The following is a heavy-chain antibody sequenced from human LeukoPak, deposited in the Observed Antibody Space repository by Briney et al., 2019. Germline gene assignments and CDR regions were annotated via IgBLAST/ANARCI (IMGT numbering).Heavy chain of an antibody. CDR1: GGSISSYY. CDR3: ARDGEFRGPDAFDI. Sequence: SETLSLTCTVSGGSISSYYWSWIRQPPGEGLEWIGYIYYSGSTNYNPSLKSRVTISVDTSKNQFSLKLSSVTAADTAVYYCARDGEFRGPDAFDIWGQGTMVTVSS. V-gene: IGHV4-59*01. D-gene: IGHD3-10*01. CDR2: IYYSGST. J-gene: IGHJ3*02.